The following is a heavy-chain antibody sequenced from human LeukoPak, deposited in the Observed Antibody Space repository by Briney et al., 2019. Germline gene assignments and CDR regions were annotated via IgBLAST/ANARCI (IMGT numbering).Heavy chain of an antibody. J-gene: IGHJ4*02. CDR3: AKAPSPTTVVTYIDY. V-gene: IGHV3-23*01. CDR2: IRGSGGST. D-gene: IGHD4-23*01. Sequence: PGGSLRLSCAASGFTFSSYAMSWVRQAPGKGLEWVSAIRGSGGSTYYADSVKGRFTISRDNSKNTLYLQMNSLRAEDTAVYYCAKAPSPTTVVTYIDYWGQGTLVTVSS. CDR1: GFTFSSYA.